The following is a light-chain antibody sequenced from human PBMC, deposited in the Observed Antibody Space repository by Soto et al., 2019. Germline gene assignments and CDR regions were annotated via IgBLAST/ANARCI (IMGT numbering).Light chain of an antibody. V-gene: IGLV2-23*01. CDR3: CSYAGNSIYV. J-gene: IGLJ1*01. CDR2: EGS. Sequence: QSALTQPATVSGSPGQSITISCTGTSSDVGSYNLVSWYPQHPGKAPKVMIYEGSKRPSGVSNRFSASKSGTTASLTISGLQAEDEADYYCCSYAGNSIYVFGSGTKVT. CDR1: SSDVGSYNL.